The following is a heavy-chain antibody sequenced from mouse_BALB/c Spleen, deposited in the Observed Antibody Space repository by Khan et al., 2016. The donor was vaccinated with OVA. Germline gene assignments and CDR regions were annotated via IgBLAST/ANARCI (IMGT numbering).Heavy chain of an antibody. CDR1: GYTFTSYW. J-gene: IGHJ2*01. Sequence: QIQLVQSGAELARPGASVKLSCKSSGYTFTSYWMQWVKQRPGQGLEWIGAIYPGDGDPRYTQKFKGKATLTADKSSSTAYMQLSSLASEDSAVYYCASYRYDYVDYWGQGTTRTVSS. D-gene: IGHD2-14*01. CDR2: IYPGDGDP. V-gene: IGHV1-87*01. CDR3: ASYRYDYVDY.